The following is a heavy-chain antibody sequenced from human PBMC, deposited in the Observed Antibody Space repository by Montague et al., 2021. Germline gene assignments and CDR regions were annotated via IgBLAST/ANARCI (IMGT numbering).Heavy chain of an antibody. V-gene: IGHV4-59*01. Sequence: SETLSLSCTVSGDSISSYYWSWIRQPPGKGLEWIGYFYYSGSTNYNPSLKSRVTMSLDTSKNQFSLKLSSVTAADTTVYYCARALAARWWFDPWGQGTLVTVSS. CDR1: GDSISSYY. CDR3: ARALAARWWFDP. J-gene: IGHJ5*02. CDR2: FYYSGST. D-gene: IGHD6-6*01.